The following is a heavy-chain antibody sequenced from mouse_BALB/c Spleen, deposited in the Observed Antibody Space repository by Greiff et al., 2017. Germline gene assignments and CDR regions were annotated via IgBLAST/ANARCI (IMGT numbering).Heavy chain of an antibody. Sequence: QVQLKQSGAELAKPGASVKMSCKASGYTFTSYWMHWVKQRPGQGLEWIGYINPSTGYTEYNQKFKDKATLTADKSSSTAYMQLSSLTSEDSAVYYCARSQGNFDYWGQGTTLTVSS. V-gene: IGHV1-7*01. CDR1: GYTFTSYW. J-gene: IGHJ2*01. CDR3: ARSQGNFDY. CDR2: INPSTGYT.